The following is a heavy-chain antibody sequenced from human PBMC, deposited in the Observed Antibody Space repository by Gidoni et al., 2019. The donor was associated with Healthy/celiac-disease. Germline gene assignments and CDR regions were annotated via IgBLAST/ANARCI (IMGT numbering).Heavy chain of an antibody. CDR3: ARVFYDSSGPDYYYYMDV. CDR2: IYYSGST. J-gene: IGHJ6*03. D-gene: IGHD3-22*01. V-gene: IGHV4-59*01. Sequence: QVQLQESGPGLVKPSETLSLTCTVSGGSISSYYWSWIRQPPGKGLEWIGYIYYSGSTNYNPSLKSRVTISVDTSKNQFSLKLSSVTAADTAVYYCARVFYDSSGPDYYYYMDVWGKGTTVTVS. CDR1: GGSISSYY.